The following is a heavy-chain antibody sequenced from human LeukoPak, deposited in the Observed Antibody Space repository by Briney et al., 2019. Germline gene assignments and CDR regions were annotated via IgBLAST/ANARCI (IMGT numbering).Heavy chain of an antibody. V-gene: IGHV4-59*01. CDR2: IYYSGST. Sequence: PSETLSLTCPVSGGSITSYYWSWIRQPPGKGLEWIGYIYYSGSTNYNPSLKSRVTISVDTSKNQFSLKLSSVTAADTAVYYCARDAGYLAAFDIWGQGTMVTVSS. CDR1: GGSITSYY. J-gene: IGHJ3*02. CDR3: ARDAGYLAAFDI. D-gene: IGHD3-9*01.